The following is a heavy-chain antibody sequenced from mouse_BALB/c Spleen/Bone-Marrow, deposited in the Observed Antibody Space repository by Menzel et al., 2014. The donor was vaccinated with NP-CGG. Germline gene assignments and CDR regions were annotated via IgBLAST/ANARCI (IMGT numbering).Heavy chain of an antibody. CDR3: ARGLYGNYGE. J-gene: IGHJ4*01. Sequence: VQLQQSGAELMKPGASVKISCSVTGYSFSSYWLEWVRQSPGNGLEWMGEILPGSDTSNYNEKFKGKATFTADTSSSPAHMQLSSLTSEDSAVYYCARGLYGNYGEWGQGTSVTVFS. V-gene: IGHV1-9*01. CDR1: GYSFSSYW. CDR2: ILPGSDTS. D-gene: IGHD2-1*01.